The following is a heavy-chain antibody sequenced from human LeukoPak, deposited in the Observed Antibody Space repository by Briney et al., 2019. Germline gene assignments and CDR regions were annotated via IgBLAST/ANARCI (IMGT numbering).Heavy chain of an antibody. CDR3: ARVSGGYYDSSGYYPLGY. CDR2: INPNSGGT. Sequence: ASVKVSCKASGYTFTGYYMHWVRQAPGQGLEWVGRINPNSGGTNYAQKFQGRVTMTRDTSISTAYMELSRLRSDDTAVYYCARVSGGYYDSSGYYPLGYWGQGTLVTVSS. CDR1: GYTFTGYY. V-gene: IGHV1-2*06. D-gene: IGHD3-22*01. J-gene: IGHJ4*02.